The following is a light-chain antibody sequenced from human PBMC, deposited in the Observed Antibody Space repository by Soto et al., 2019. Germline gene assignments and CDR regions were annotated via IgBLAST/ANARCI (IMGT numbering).Light chain of an antibody. CDR3: QQSYSTPYT. J-gene: IGKJ2*01. CDR2: GAS. V-gene: IGKV1-39*01. CDR1: QRISTY. Sequence: DIQMTQSPSSLSASVGDRVNITCRAGQRISTYLNWYQQRPGKAPKILIYGASSLQSGVPSRFSGGGSGTDFTLIISSLQHEDFATYSCQQSYSTPYTFGQGTKVDIK.